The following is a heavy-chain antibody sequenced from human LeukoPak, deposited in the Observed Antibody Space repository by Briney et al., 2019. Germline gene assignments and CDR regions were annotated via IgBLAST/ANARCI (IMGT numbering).Heavy chain of an antibody. V-gene: IGHV1-18*01. CDR2: ISAYSGNT. Sequence: ASVKVSCKASGYTFTSYGISWVRQAPGQGLEWMGWISAYSGNTNYAQKLQGRVTMTTDTSTSTAYMELRSLRSDDTAVYYCARDLAYCSGGSCTSTKLPFDPWGQGTLVTVSS. D-gene: IGHD2-15*01. CDR3: ARDLAYCSGGSCTSTKLPFDP. CDR1: GYTFTSYG. J-gene: IGHJ5*02.